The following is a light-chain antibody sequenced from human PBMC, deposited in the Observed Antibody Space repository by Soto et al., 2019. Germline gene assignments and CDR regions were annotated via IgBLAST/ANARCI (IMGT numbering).Light chain of an antibody. CDR3: GTWDDSLFGRV. Sequence: QSVLTQPPSTSGTPGQRVTISCSGSSSNIGSNIVSWYQHLPGAAPKLLIYTNDQQPSGVPARFSGSKSGTSASLAISGLQSEDEADYYCGTWDDSLFGRVFGGGTQLTVL. J-gene: IGLJ3*02. CDR2: TND. V-gene: IGLV1-44*01. CDR1: SSNIGSNI.